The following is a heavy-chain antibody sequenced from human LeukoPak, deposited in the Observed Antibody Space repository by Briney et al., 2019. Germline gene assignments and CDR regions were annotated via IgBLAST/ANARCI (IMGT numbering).Heavy chain of an antibody. V-gene: IGHV1-2*02. Sequence: ASVKVSCKASGYTFTGYYIHWVRQAPGQGLEWMGWIKPSSGGTNYAQNFQGRVTMTRDTSINTAYMELSRLRSDDTAVYYCARDMVTTNTLYALDIWGQGTMITVSS. CDR1: GYTFTGYY. CDR2: IKPSSGGT. CDR3: ARDMVTTNTLYALDI. D-gene: IGHD2-21*02. J-gene: IGHJ3*02.